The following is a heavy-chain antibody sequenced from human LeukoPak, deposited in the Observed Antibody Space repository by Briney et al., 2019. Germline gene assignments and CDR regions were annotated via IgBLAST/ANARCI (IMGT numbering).Heavy chain of an antibody. CDR2: INHSGST. J-gene: IGHJ6*02. CDR1: GGSFSGYY. CDR3: TRGRPYYYYGMDV. Sequence: SETLSLTCAVYGGSFSGYYWSWIRQPPGKGLEWIGEINHSGSTNYNPSLKSRVTISVDTSKNQFSLKLSSVTAADTAVYYCTRGRPYYYYGMDVWGQGTTVTVSS. V-gene: IGHV4-34*01.